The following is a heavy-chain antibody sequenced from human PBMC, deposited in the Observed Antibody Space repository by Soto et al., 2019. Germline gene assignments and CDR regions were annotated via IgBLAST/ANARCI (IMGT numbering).Heavy chain of an antibody. V-gene: IGHV1-24*01. CDR1: GYTLTELS. CDR3: ATDNMGYYDSSGYYNFDY. CDR2: FDPEDGET. D-gene: IGHD3-22*01. Sequence: ASVKVSCKVSGYTLTELSMHWVRQAPGKGLEWMGGFDPEDGETIYAQKFQGRVTMTEDTSTDTAYMELSSLRSEDTAVYYCATDNMGYYDSSGYYNFDYWGQGTLVTVSS. J-gene: IGHJ4*02.